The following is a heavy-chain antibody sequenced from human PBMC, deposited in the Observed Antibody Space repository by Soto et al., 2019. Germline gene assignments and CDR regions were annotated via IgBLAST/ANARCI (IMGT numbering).Heavy chain of an antibody. D-gene: IGHD3-16*01. Sequence: PGGSLRLSCAGSGFKFSSYEMNWVRQAPGKGLEWLSFILHSGDTIYYADSVKGRFTISRDNAKNLLYLHMNTLRVEDTAIYYCATRLSVSYGPLFDQWGQGTLVTVSS. CDR2: ILHSGDTI. V-gene: IGHV3-48*03. J-gene: IGHJ4*02. CDR3: ATRLSVSYGPLFDQ. CDR1: GFKFSSYE.